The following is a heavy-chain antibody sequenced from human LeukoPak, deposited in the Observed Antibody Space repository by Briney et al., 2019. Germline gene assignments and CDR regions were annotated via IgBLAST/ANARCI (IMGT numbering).Heavy chain of an antibody. CDR3: ARGAGGLRYFDWLSTHYYYYMDV. V-gene: IGHV3-30*03. Sequence: GGSLRLSCAASGFTFSSYGMHWVRQAPGKGLEWVAVISYDGSNKYYADSVKGRFTISRDNAKNSLYLQMNSLRAEDTAVYYCARGAGGLRYFDWLSTHYYYYMDVWGKGTTVTVSS. CDR2: ISYDGSNK. D-gene: IGHD3-9*01. CDR1: GFTFSSYG. J-gene: IGHJ6*03.